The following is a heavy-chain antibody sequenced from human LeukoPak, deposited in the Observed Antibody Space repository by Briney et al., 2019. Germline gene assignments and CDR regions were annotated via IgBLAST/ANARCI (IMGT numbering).Heavy chain of an antibody. CDR3: ARDPLKRAFDI. CDR2: ISSTSSYI. V-gene: IGHV3-21*01. Sequence: GGSLRLFCAASGFTYSSYSMNWVRQAPGKGLEWVSSISSTSSYIYYADSVKGRFTIYRDNAKNSLYLQMNSLRAEDTAVYYCARDPLKRAFDIWGQGTMVTVSS. J-gene: IGHJ3*02. CDR1: GFTYSSYS.